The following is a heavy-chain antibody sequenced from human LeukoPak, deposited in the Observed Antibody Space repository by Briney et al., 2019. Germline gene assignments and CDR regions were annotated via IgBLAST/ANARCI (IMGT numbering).Heavy chain of an antibody. J-gene: IGHJ4*02. V-gene: IGHV1-69*05. CDR1: GGTFSSYA. CDR3: ARARYYDFWSGYYNFDY. D-gene: IGHD3-3*01. Sequence: GASVKVPCKASGGTFSSYAISWVRQAPGQGLEWMGGIIPIFGTANYAQKFQGRVTITRNTSISTAYMELSSLRSEDTAVYYCARARYYDFWSGYYNFDYWGQGTLVTVSS. CDR2: IIPIFGTA.